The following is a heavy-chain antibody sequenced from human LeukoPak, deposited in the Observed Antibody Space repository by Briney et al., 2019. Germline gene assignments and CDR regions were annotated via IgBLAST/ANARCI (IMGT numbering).Heavy chain of an antibody. CDR2: INHNGNVN. V-gene: IGHV3-7*03. Sequence: GSLRLSCAASRFTFSSYGMSWVRQAPGKGLEWVASINHNGNVNYYVDSVKGRFTISRDNAKNSLYLQMSNLRAEDTAVYFCARGGGLDVWGQGATVTVSS. CDR1: RFTFSSYG. CDR3: ARGGGLDV. D-gene: IGHD3-16*01. J-gene: IGHJ6*02.